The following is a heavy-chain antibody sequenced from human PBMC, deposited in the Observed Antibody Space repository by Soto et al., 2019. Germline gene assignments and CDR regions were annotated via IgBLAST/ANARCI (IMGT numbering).Heavy chain of an antibody. V-gene: IGHV3-23*01. J-gene: IGHJ4*02. CDR1: GFTFSSYA. D-gene: IGHD3-22*01. CDR3: AKGYYYDSSGQIDY. Sequence: GGSLRLSCAASGFTFSSYAMSWVRQAPGKGLEWVSAISGSGGSTYYADSVKGRFTISRDNSKNTLYLQMNSLRAEDTAVYYCAKGYYYDSSGQIDYWGQGTLVTVSS. CDR2: ISGSGGST.